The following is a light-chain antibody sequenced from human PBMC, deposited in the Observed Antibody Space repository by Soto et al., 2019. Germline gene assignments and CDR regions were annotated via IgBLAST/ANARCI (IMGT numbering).Light chain of an antibody. CDR2: DVS. CDR1: SSDVGGYNY. V-gene: IGLV2-14*01. CDR3: SSYTSSSTVV. Sequence: SVLTQPASVSGSPGQSITISCTGTSSDVGGYNYVSWYQQHPGKAPKLMIYDVSNRPSGVSYRFSGSKSGNTASLTISGLQAEDETDYYCSSYTSSSTVVFGTGTKLTVL. J-gene: IGLJ1*01.